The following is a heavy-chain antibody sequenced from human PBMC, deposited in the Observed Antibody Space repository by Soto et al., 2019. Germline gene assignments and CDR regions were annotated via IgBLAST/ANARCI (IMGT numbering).Heavy chain of an antibody. CDR3: ASAVHSTVTNYYYYYGMDV. CDR2: INPNSGGT. V-gene: IGHV1-2*02. J-gene: IGHJ6*02. D-gene: IGHD4-17*01. Sequence: ASVKVSCKASGYTFTGYYMPWVRQAPGQGLEGMGWINPNSGGTNYAQKLQGRVPMTRDTSISTAYMELSRLRSDDTAVYYCASAVHSTVTNYYYYYGMDVWGQGTKVTSP. CDR1: GYTFTGYY.